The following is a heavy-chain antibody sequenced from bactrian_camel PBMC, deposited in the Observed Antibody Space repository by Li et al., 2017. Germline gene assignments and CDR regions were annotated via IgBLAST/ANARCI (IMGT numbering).Heavy chain of an antibody. Sequence: VQLVESFCALVRPGESLTLTCVASGFNISGYGITWERQAPGDQSRWVGTINCDNTPHCRDDSVKGRFVISRDNANNIVYLHLTHLKIEDTAMYYCEKGSLRGQGTQVTVS. CDR1: GFNISGYG. J-gene: IGHJ4*01. V-gene: IGHV3S40*01. CDR3: EKGSL. D-gene: IGHD5*01. CDR2: INCDNTPH.